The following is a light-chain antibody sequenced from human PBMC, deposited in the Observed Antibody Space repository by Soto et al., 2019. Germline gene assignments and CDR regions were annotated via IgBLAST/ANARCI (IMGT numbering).Light chain of an antibody. V-gene: IGKV3-15*01. CDR1: QGIGDT. Sequence: EVVMRQSPATLSVSAGEGATLSCRASQGIGDTLAWYQHKPGQTPRLLIYDTSTRATGVPTRFSGSRSGAEFTLTISSLQSEDVAIYYCQPYSSWPLTFGGGTKVDIK. CDR3: QPYSSWPLT. J-gene: IGKJ4*01. CDR2: DTS.